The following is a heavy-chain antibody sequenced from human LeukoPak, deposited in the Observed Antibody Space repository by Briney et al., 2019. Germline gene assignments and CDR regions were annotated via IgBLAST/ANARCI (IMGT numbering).Heavy chain of an antibody. J-gene: IGHJ6*03. D-gene: IGHD3-10*01. CDR1: GGTFSSYA. CDR3: ASFDYYGSGTQGYYYYYMDV. V-gene: IGHV1-18*01. CDR2: ISAYNGNT. Sequence: ASVKVSCKASGGTFSSYAISWVRQAPGQGLEWMGWISAYNGNTNYAQKLQGRVAMTTDTSTSTAYMELRSLRSDDTAVYYCASFDYYGSGTQGYYYYYMDVWGKGTTVTVSS.